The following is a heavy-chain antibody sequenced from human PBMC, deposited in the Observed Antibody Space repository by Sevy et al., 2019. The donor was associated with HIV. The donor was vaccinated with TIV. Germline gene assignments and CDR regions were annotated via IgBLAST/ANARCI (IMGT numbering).Heavy chain of an antibody. D-gene: IGHD2-21*02. Sequence: GGSLRLSCAGSGFTFGNYAMYWVRQSPGKGLEWVSGISWNSGSMGYADAVEGRFTISRGNAKNSLHLEMNSLRPEDTALYYCAKGVGGGNSGAAFDYWGQGTRVTVSS. CDR2: ISWNSGSM. V-gene: IGHV3-9*01. CDR3: AKGVGGGNSGAAFDY. J-gene: IGHJ4*02. CDR1: GFTFGNYA.